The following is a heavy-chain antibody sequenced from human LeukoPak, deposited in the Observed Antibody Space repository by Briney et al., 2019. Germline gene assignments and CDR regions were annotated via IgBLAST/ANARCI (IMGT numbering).Heavy chain of an antibody. J-gene: IGHJ4*02. CDR1: GFTFSSYW. D-gene: IGHD2-15*01. Sequence: GGSLRLSCAASGFTFSSYWMNWARQAPGKGLEWVASINHNGNVNYYVDSVKGRFTISRDNAKNSLYLQMNSLRAEDTAVYYCARALFQYCSGGSCYPGHWGQGTLVTVSS. CDR2: INHNGNVN. V-gene: IGHV3-7*01. CDR3: ARALFQYCSGGSCYPGH.